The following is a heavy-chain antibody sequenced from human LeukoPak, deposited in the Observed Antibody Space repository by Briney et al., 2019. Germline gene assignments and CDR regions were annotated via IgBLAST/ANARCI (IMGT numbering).Heavy chain of an antibody. CDR3: ARNTETAIPLPYYFDY. V-gene: IGHV1-46*01. D-gene: IGHD2-21*02. CDR2: INPSGGST. Sequence: GASVKVSCKASGYTFTSYYMHWVRQAPGQGLEWMGIINPSGGSTSYAQKFQGRVTMTRDTSASTAYMDLSSLRSEDTAVYYCARNTETAIPLPYYFDYWGQGTLVTVSS. J-gene: IGHJ4*02. CDR1: GYTFTSYY.